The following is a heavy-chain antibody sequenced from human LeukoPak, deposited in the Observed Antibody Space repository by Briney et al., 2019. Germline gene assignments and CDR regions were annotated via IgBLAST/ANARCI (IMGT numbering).Heavy chain of an antibody. Sequence: SGGSLRLSCAASGFTFSSYSMNWVRQAPGKGLEWVSYISSSSSTIYYADSVKGRFTISRDNAKNSLYLQMNSLRAEDTVVYYCARGSAYYDFWSGYRDAFDIWGQGTMVTVSS. D-gene: IGHD3-3*01. CDR1: GFTFSSYS. J-gene: IGHJ3*02. CDR3: ARGSAYYDFWSGYRDAFDI. CDR2: ISSSSSTI. V-gene: IGHV3-48*01.